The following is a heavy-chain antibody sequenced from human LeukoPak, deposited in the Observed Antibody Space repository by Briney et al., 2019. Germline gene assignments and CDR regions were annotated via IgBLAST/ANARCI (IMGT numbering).Heavy chain of an antibody. CDR3: ARSTAGGFSGYED. Sequence: GGSPRLSCAASGFTFSSYFMGWVRQAPGKGLEWVSSISSGSDYIYYGDSVKGRFTISRDNAKSSLYLQMNSLRAEDTAVFYCARSTAGGFSGYEDWGQGTLVTVSS. CDR2: ISSGSDYI. J-gene: IGHJ4*02. D-gene: IGHD5-12*01. CDR1: GFTFSSYF. V-gene: IGHV3-21*01.